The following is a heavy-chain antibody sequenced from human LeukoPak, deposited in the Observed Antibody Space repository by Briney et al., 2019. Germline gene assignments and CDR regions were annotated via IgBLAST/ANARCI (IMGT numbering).Heavy chain of an antibody. CDR2: IIPSFGTA. D-gene: IGHD3-22*01. Sequence: SVKVSCKASGVTFSSYAMSWVRQAPGQGLEWMGGIIPSFGTANYAQKFQGRVTITADESTSTAYMELSSLRPEDPAVYYCARVRSTMIVVVNVAGAFDIWGQGTMVTVSS. CDR1: GVTFSSYA. J-gene: IGHJ3*02. V-gene: IGHV1-69*13. CDR3: ARVRSTMIVVVNVAGAFDI.